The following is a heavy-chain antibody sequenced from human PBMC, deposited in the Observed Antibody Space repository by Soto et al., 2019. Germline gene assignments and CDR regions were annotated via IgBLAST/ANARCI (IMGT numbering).Heavy chain of an antibody. CDR2: INHSGST. D-gene: IGHD4-17*01. J-gene: IGHJ4*02. V-gene: IGHV4-34*01. CDR3: ARGRRTAVTIDY. Sequence: SETLSLTCSFYGGAFSVYYWSGIRQPPGKWLEWIGEINHSGSTNYNPSLKSRVTISVDTSKNQFSLKLSSVTAADTAVYYCARGRRTAVTIDYWGQGTLVTVSS. CDR1: GGAFSVYY.